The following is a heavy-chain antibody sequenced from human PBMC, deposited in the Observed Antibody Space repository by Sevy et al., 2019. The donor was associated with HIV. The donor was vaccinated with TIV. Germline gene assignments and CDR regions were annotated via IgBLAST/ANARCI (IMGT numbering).Heavy chain of an antibody. CDR3: ARDAYCSGGSCYSNYYYYGMDV. CDR2: IYYSGST. Sequence: SETLSLTCTVSGGSISSYYWSWIRQPPGKGLEWIGYIYYSGSTNYNPSLKSRVTISVDTSKNQFSLKLGSVTAADTAVYYCARDAYCSGGSCYSNYYYYGMDVWGQGTTVTVSS. J-gene: IGHJ6*02. D-gene: IGHD2-15*01. V-gene: IGHV4-59*01. CDR1: GGSISSYY.